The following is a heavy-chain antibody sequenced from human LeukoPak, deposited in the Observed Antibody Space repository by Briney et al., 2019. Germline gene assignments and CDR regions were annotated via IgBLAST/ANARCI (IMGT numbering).Heavy chain of an antibody. V-gene: IGHV3-7*03. CDR2: IKQDGSEK. Sequence: GGSLRLSCAASGFTFSSYAMSWARQAPGNGLEWVANIKQDGSEKYYVDSVKGRFTISRDNAKNSLYLQMNSLRTEETAVYYCAKGPAMVRGTFDPWGQGTLVTVSS. D-gene: IGHD3-10*01. CDR1: GFTFSSYA. J-gene: IGHJ5*02. CDR3: AKGPAMVRGTFDP.